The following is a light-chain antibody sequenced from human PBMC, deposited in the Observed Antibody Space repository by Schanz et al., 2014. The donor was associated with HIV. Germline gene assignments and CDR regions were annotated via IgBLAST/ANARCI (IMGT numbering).Light chain of an antibody. CDR1: QSISSW. CDR3: QQYNDGSYT. Sequence: DIQMTQSPSTLSASVGDRVTITCRAGQSISSWLAWYQQKPGKAPKLLIYKASSLESGVPSRFSGSGSGTEFTLAISSLQPEDFATYYCQQYNDGSYTFGQGTKLEIK. J-gene: IGKJ2*01. CDR2: KAS. V-gene: IGKV1-5*03.